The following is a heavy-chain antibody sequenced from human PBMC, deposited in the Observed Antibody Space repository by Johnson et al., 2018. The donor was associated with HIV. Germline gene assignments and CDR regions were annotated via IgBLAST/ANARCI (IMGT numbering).Heavy chain of an antibody. CDR1: GFTFSSYW. CDR2: IKQDGTEK. D-gene: IGHD6-13*01. Sequence: MQLVESGGGLVQPGGSLRLSCAASGFTFSSYWMSWVRQAPGKGLEWVANIKQDGTEKYYVGSVKGRVTISRDNTKNTLYLQMNSLRAEDTAVYYCAKEEGIAAAGGAFDIWGQGTMVTVSS. CDR3: AKEEGIAAAGGAFDI. V-gene: IGHV3-7*03. J-gene: IGHJ3*02.